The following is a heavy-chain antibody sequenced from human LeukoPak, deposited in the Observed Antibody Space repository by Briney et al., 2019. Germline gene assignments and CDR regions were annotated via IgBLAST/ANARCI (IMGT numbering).Heavy chain of an antibody. Sequence: GGSLRLSRSASGFXFSSQAIYWVRQAPGKGLEYVLGISSNGGSTYYADSLKGRFTISRDNSKNMLYFQMSSLRAEDTAVYYCVKDRSAPGLFDYWGQGTLVTVSS. V-gene: IGHV3-64*05. CDR2: ISSNGGST. CDR3: VKDRSAPGLFDY. CDR1: GFXFSSQA. D-gene: IGHD6-13*01. J-gene: IGHJ4*02.